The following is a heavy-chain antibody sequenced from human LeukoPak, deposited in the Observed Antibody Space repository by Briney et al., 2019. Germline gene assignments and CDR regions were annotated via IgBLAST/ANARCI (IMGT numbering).Heavy chain of an antibody. J-gene: IGHJ4*02. V-gene: IGHV4-30-2*01. CDR3: ASSHHFWSGYFGY. CDR2: IYHSGST. Sequence: SQTLSLTCTVSGGSISSGGYYWSWIRQPPGKGLEWIGYIYHSGSTYYNPSLKSRVTISVDRSKNQFSLKLSSVTAADTAVYYCASSHHFWSGYFGYWGQGTLVTVSS. D-gene: IGHD3-3*02. CDR1: GGSISSGGYY.